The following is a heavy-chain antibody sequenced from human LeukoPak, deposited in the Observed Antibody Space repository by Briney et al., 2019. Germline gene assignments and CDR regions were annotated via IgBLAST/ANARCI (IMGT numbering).Heavy chain of an antibody. CDR3: ARAMVRGWGDWFGP. V-gene: IGHV1-2*02. J-gene: IGHJ5*02. CDR1: GYTFTGYY. D-gene: IGHD3-10*01. CDR2: INPNSGGT. Sequence: ASVKVSCKASGYTFTGYYMHWVRQAPGQGLEWMGWINPNSGGTNYAQKFQGRVTMTRDTSISTAYMELRSLISDDTAVYFCARAMVRGWGDWFGPWGPGTLVTVSS.